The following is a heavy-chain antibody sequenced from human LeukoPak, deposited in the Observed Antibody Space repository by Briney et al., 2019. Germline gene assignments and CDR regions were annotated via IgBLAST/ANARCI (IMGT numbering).Heavy chain of an antibody. V-gene: IGHV3-30*18. D-gene: IGHD5-24*01. CDR2: ISYDGSNK. CDR1: GFTLSSYG. J-gene: IGHJ4*02. CDR3: AKDHVEATYYFDY. Sequence: HPGGSLRLSCAASGFTLSSYGMNWVRQAPGKGLEWVAVISYDGSNKYYADSVKGRFTISRDNSKNTLYLQMNSLRAEDTAVYYCAKDHVEATYYFDYWGQGTLVTVSS.